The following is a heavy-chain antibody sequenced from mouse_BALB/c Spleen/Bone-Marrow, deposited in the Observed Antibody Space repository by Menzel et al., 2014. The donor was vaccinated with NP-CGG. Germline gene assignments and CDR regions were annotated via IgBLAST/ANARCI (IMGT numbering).Heavy chain of an antibody. CDR1: GFNIKDTY. Sequence: EVQLQESGAELVKPGASVRLSCTASGFNIKDTYMHWVKQRPEQGLEWIGRIDPANGNTKYDPKFQGKATITADTSSNTAYLQLSSLTSEDTAVYYCARYGNYCYAMDYWGQGTSVTVSS. V-gene: IGHV14-3*02. CDR2: IDPANGNT. CDR3: ARYGNYCYAMDY. D-gene: IGHD2-1*01. J-gene: IGHJ4*01.